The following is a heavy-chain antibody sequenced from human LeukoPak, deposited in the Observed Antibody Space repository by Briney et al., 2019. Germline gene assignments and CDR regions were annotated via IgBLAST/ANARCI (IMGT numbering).Heavy chain of an antibody. CDR3: ARFLVDTAMAAYNWFDP. D-gene: IGHD5-18*01. Sequence: SETLSLTCAVYGGSFSGYYWSWIRQPPGKGLEWIGEINHSGSTYYNPSLKSRVTISVDTSKDQFSLKLSSVTAADTAVYYCARFLVDTAMAAYNWFDPWGQGTLVTVSS. V-gene: IGHV4-34*01. CDR1: GGSFSGYY. CDR2: INHSGST. J-gene: IGHJ5*02.